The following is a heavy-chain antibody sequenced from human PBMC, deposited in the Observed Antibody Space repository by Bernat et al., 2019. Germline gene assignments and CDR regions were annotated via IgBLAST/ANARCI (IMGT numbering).Heavy chain of an antibody. V-gene: IGHV3-43D*04. CDR1: GFTFDDYA. CDR3: AKDWRFRGLIPTFFDY. Sequence: EVQLVESGGVVVQPGGSLRLSCAASGFTFDDYAMHWVRQAPGKGLEWVSLISWDGSSTYYADSVKCRYTISSDNSKNSLYLKMNSLRAEDTAFYYCAKDWRFRGLIPTFFDYWGRGTLVTVSS. D-gene: IGHD3-10*01. CDR2: ISWDGSST. J-gene: IGHJ4*02.